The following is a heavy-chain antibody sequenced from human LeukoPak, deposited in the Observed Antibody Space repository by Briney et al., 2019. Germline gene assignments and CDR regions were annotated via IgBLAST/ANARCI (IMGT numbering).Heavy chain of an antibody. V-gene: IGHV4-59*08. D-gene: IGHD5-18*01. Sequence: SETLSLTCTVSGGSISSYYWSWIRQPPGKGLEWIGYIYYSGSTNYNPSLKSRVTISVDTSKNQFSLKLSSVTAADTAVYYCARRNTPAMAVYYYYGMDVWGQGTTVTVSS. CDR2: IYYSGST. J-gene: IGHJ6*02. CDR3: ARRNTPAMAVYYYYGMDV. CDR1: GGSISSYY.